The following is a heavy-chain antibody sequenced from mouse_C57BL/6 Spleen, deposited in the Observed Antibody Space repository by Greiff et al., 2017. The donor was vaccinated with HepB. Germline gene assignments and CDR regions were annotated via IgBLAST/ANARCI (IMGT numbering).Heavy chain of an antibody. CDR1: GYTFTSYW. V-gene: IGHV1-5*01. CDR3: TRAEGDYGSSLYFDY. J-gene: IGHJ2*01. D-gene: IGHD1-1*01. Sequence: EVQLQQSGTVLARPGASVKTSCKTSGYTFTSYWIHWVKQRPGQGLEWIGAIYPGNSDPSYNQKFKGKAKLTAVTSASTAYMELSSLTNEDSAVYYCTRAEGDYGSSLYFDYWGQGTTLTVSS. CDR2: IYPGNSDP.